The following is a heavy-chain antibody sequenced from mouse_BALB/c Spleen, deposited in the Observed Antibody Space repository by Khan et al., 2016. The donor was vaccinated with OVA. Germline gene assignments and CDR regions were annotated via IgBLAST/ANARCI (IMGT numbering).Heavy chain of an antibody. CDR2: ISSYYGDS. CDR1: GYTFTDYA. J-gene: IGHJ3*01. CDR3: ATSDYFGSSGFVY. Sequence: QVQLQQSGAELVRPGVSLRISCKGSGYTFTDYAIHWVKQSHAESLEWIGFISSYYGDSSYNQKFKGKATMTVDKSSTTAYMELARLTSEDSAISYCATSDYFGSSGFVYWGQGTLVTVSA. V-gene: IGHV1S137*01. D-gene: IGHD1-1*01.